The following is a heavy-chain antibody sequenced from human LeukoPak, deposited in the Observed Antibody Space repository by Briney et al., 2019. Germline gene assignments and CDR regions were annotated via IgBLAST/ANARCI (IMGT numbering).Heavy chain of an antibody. D-gene: IGHD3-9*01. Sequence: GGSLRLSCAASGFTFSSYEMNWVRQAPGKGLEWVSYISSSGSTIYYADSVKGRFTISRDSAKNSLYLQMNSLRAEDTAVYYCARRGYDIFLFDPWGQGTLVTVSS. CDR2: ISSSGSTI. V-gene: IGHV3-48*03. J-gene: IGHJ5*02. CDR1: GFTFSSYE. CDR3: ARRGYDIFLFDP.